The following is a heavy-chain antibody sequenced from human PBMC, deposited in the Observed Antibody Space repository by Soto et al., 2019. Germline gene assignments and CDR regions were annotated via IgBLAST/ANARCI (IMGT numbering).Heavy chain of an antibody. CDR3: ARDPYCGGDCYSGTGAGWFDP. D-gene: IGHD2-21*02. CDR1: GFTFSSYA. J-gene: IGHJ5*02. Sequence: QVQLVESGGGVVQPGRSLRLSCAASGFTFSSYAMHWVRQAPGKGLEWVAVISYDGSNKYYADSVKGRFTISRDNSKNTLYRQMNSLRAEDTVVYYCARDPYCGGDCYSGTGAGWFDPWGQGTLVTVSS. CDR2: ISYDGSNK. V-gene: IGHV3-30-3*01.